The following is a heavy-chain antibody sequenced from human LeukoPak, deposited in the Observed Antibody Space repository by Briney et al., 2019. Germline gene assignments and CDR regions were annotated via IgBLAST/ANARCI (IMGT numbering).Heavy chain of an antibody. CDR3: PKDLDCSSTSCYPDY. D-gene: IGHD2-2*01. V-gene: IGHV3-23*01. J-gene: IGHJ4*02. CDR2: MSGSGGST. Sequence: GASLRLSCAASGFTFSSYAMSWVRQAPGKGLEWVSAMSGSGGSTYYADSVKGRFTISRDNSKNTLYLQMNSLRAEDTAVYYCPKDLDCSSTSCYPDYWGQGTLVTVSS. CDR1: GFTFSSYA.